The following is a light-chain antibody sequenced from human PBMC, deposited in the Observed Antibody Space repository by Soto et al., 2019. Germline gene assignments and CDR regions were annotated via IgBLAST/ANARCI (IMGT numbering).Light chain of an antibody. V-gene: IGLV1-47*01. CDR3: AAWDDSLSGHGV. Sequence: QSVLTQPPSASGTPGQRVTISCSGRSSNTGSNYVYWYQQLPGTAPKLLIYRDNQRPSGVPERFSGSKSGTSASLAISGLRSEDESDYYCAAWDDSLSGHGVFGGGTKVTVL. CDR1: SSNTGSNY. CDR2: RDN. J-gene: IGLJ3*02.